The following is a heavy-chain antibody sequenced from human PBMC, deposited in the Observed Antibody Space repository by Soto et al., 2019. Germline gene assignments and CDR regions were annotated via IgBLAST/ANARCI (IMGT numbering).Heavy chain of an antibody. J-gene: IGHJ4*02. D-gene: IGHD3-3*01. CDR3: AREGGHDFWSAYDFDY. V-gene: IGHV3-33*01. Sequence: QVQLVESGGGVVQPGRSLRLSCAASGFTFSSYGMHWVRQAPGKGLEWVAVIWYDGSNKYYADSVKGRFTISRDNSKNTLYLQMNSLRAEDTAVYYCAREGGHDFWSAYDFDYWGQGTLVTVSS. CDR1: GFTFSSYG. CDR2: IWYDGSNK.